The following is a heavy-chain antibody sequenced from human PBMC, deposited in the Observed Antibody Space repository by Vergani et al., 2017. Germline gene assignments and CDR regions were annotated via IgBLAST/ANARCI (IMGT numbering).Heavy chain of an antibody. J-gene: IGHJ5*02. D-gene: IGHD6-19*01. V-gene: IGHV3-53*01. CDR3: ARAGSMAGNFGWFDP. CDR1: GFTVSSNY. CDR2: IYSDGTT. Sequence: EVQLVESGGGLIQPGGSLRLSCAASGFTVSSNYISWVRQAPGKGLEWVSVIYSDGTTYYADSVNGRFTISRDNPDNMVYLQMSSLSAEDTAVYYWARAGSMAGNFGWFDPWGQGTLVTVSS.